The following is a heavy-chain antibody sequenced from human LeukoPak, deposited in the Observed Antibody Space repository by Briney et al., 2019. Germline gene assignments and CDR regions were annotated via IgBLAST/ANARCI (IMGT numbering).Heavy chain of an antibody. V-gene: IGHV1-18*04. J-gene: IGHJ4*02. CDR3: ARVQAGTGDDY. D-gene: IGHD6-19*01. CDR2: ISAYNGNT. Sequence: ASVKVSCKASGYTFTSYGISWVRQSPGRGLEWMGWISAYNGNTNYAQKLQGRVTMTTDTSTSTAYMELRSLRSDDTAVYYCARVQAGTGDDYWGQGTLVTVSS. CDR1: GYTFTSYG.